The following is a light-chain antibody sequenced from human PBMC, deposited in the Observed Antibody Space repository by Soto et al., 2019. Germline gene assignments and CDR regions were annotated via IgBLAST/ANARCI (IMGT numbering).Light chain of an antibody. CDR2: EVN. CDR3: SSYTSSSSYV. V-gene: IGLV2-18*02. J-gene: IGLJ1*01. CDR1: SSDDGSYDR. Sequence: QSALTQPPSVSGSPGQSVTISCTGTSSDDGSYDRVSWYQQPPGTAPKLMIYEVNNRPSGVPDRFSGSKSGNTASLTISGLQAEDEADYYCSSYTSSSSYVFGTGTKVTAL.